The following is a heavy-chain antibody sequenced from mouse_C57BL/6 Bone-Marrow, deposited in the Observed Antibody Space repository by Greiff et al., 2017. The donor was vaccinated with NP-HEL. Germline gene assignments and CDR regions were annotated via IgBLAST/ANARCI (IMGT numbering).Heavy chain of an antibody. CDR3: ARQKTAQAPFAY. J-gene: IGHJ3*01. CDR2: INPSNGGT. Sequence: VQLQQSGTELVKPGASVKLSCKASGYTFTSYWMHWVKQRPGQGLEWIGNINPSNGGTNYNEKFKSKATLTVDKSSSTAYMQLSSLTSEDSAVYYCARQKTAQAPFAYWGQGTLVTVSA. V-gene: IGHV1-53*01. CDR1: GYTFTSYW. D-gene: IGHD3-2*02.